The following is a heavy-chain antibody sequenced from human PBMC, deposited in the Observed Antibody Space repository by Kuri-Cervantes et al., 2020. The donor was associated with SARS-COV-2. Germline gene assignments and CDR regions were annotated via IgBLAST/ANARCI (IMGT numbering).Heavy chain of an antibody. CDR2: ISYDGSNK. D-gene: IGHD2-15*01. J-gene: IGHJ5*02. Sequence: GGSLRLSCAASGFTFSSYAMHWVRQAPGKGLEWVAVISYDGSNKYYADSVKGRFTISKESGENSLYLHMNSLRAEDTAVYYCAKFRGFCSGGSCYRGWFDPWGQGTLVTVSS. CDR3: AKFRGFCSGGSCYRGWFDP. V-gene: IGHV3-30-3*02. CDR1: GFTFSSYA.